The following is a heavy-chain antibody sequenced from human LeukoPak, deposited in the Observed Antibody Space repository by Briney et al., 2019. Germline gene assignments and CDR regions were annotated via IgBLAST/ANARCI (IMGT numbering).Heavy chain of an antibody. CDR1: GFTSSSYA. J-gene: IGHJ6*02. V-gene: IGHV3-23*01. CDR3: AKSGGLSGSGRLGMDV. D-gene: IGHD3-10*01. CDR2: ISGSGGST. Sequence: GGSLRLSCAASGFTSSSYAMSWVRQAPGKGLEWVSAISGSGGSTYYADSVTGRFTISRDNSINTLYLQMSSLRAEDAAVYYCAKSGGLSGSGRLGMDVWGQGTTVTVSS.